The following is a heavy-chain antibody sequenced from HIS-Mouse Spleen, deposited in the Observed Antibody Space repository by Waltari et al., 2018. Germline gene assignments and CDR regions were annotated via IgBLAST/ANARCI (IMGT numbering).Heavy chain of an antibody. CDR1: GYTFTGYY. CDR3: ARGGNWDDAFDI. D-gene: IGHD7-27*01. CDR2: INPNRGGT. Sequence: QVQLVQSGAEVKKPGASVKVSCKASGYTFTGYYMHWVRQAPGQGLGWMGWINPNRGGTNYAQKFQGKVTMTRDTSISTAYMELSRLRSDDTAVYYCARGGNWDDAFDIWGQGTMVTVSS. V-gene: IGHV1-2*02. J-gene: IGHJ3*02.